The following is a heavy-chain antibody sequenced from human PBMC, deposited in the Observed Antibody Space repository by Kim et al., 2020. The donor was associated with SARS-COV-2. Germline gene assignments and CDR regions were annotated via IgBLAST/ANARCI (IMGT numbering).Heavy chain of an antibody. CDR2: LSHDGSGT. V-gene: IGHV3-74*01. D-gene: IGHD3-22*01. CDR1: GFTFSSYW. J-gene: IGHJ4*02. CDR3: ARGASGYYGLDY. Sequence: GGSLRLSCAASGFTFSSYWMHWVRQVPGKGLVWVSRLSHDGSGTNHPDTVKGRFTISRDNAKNTVCLQMNSLRADDTAVYYCARGASGYYGLDYCGQGALVTVSS.